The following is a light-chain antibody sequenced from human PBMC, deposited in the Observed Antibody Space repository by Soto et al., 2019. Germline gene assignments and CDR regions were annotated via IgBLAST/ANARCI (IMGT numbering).Light chain of an antibody. CDR2: DVS. CDR3: SSYTSSSTLV. CDR1: SSDVGGYNY. J-gene: IGLJ2*01. V-gene: IGLV2-14*01. Sequence: QSALTQPASVSGSPGQSITISCTGTSSDVGGYNYVSWYQQHPGKAPKLMIYDVSNRPSGVSNRFSGSKSGNTASLTISGLKAEYEADYYCSSYTSSSTLVFGGGTQLTVL.